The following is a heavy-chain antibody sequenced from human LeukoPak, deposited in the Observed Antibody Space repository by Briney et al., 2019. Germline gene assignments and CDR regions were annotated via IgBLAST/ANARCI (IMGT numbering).Heavy chain of an antibody. Sequence: PSETLSLTCAVYGGSFSGYYWSWIRQPPGKGLEWIGEINHSGGTNYNPSLKSRVTISVDTSKNQFSLKLSSVTAADTAVYYCARGGRDGYNSGDYWGQGTLVTVSS. V-gene: IGHV4-34*01. CDR1: GGSFSGYY. D-gene: IGHD5-24*01. J-gene: IGHJ4*02. CDR2: INHSGGT. CDR3: ARGGRDGYNSGDY.